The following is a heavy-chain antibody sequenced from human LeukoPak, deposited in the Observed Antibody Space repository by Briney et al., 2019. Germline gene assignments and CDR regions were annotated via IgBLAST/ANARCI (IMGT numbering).Heavy chain of an antibody. CDR2: IRYDGSNK. J-gene: IGHJ4*02. D-gene: IGHD6-13*01. CDR1: GFTFSSYG. Sequence: GGSLRLSCAASGFTFSSYGMHWVHQAPGKGLEWVAFIRYDGSNKYYADSVKGRFTISRDNSKNTLWLQMNSLRPEDTALYYCSPLVPFDYWGQGTLVTVSS. CDR3: SPLVPFDY. V-gene: IGHV3-30*02.